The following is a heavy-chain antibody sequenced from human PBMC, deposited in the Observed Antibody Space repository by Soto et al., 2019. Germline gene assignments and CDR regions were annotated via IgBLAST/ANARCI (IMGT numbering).Heavy chain of an antibody. V-gene: IGHV4-39*01. J-gene: IGHJ6*02. Sequence: QLQLQESGPGLVNPSETLSLTCTVSGGSISSSSDYWGWLRQPPGKGMERIGRIYYRWRTYYTTTLMSRVTIYVDTSKNQLSRKLISVNAADTAVYYCARLLGSKIFGVVIIPDYYYYGMDVWGQGTPVTVSS. CDR3: ARLLGSKIFGVVIIPDYYYYGMDV. D-gene: IGHD3-3*01. CDR2: IYYRWRT. CDR1: GGSISSSSDY.